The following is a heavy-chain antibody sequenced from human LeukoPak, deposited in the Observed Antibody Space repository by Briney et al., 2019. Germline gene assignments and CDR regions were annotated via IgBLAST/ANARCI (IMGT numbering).Heavy chain of an antibody. CDR1: GFTFSSFA. Sequence: GGSLRLSCAASGFTFSSFALHWVHQAPGKGLEWVAVISYDGTNKYYADSVKGRFTISRDNSKNTLYLQMNSLRVEDTAVYYCARDGNSGYNSDYYYGMDAGGKGTTVTVFS. CDR3: ARDGNSGYNSDYYYGMDA. D-gene: IGHD5-12*01. CDR2: ISYDGTNK. J-gene: IGHJ6*04. V-gene: IGHV3-30*04.